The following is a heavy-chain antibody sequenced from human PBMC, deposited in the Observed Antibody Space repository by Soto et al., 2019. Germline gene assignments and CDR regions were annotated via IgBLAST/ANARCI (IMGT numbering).Heavy chain of an antibody. CDR1: GFTVSSNY. V-gene: IGHV3-53*01. J-gene: IGHJ4*02. Sequence: EVQLVESGGGLIQPGGSLRLSCAASGFTVSSNYMSWVRQAPGKGLEWVSVIYSGGSTYYADSVKGRFTISRDNSKNTLYLQMNSLRAEDTAVYYCAREPSRVASGSYYVDSWGQGTLFTVSS. CDR2: IYSGGST. D-gene: IGHD1-26*01. CDR3: AREPSRVASGSYYVDS.